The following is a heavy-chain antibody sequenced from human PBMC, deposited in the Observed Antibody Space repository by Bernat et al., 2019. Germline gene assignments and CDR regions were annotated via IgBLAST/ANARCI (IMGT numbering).Heavy chain of an antibody. CDR2: IIPIFGTA. V-gene: IGHV1-69*06. CDR1: GGTFSNYA. J-gene: IGHJ3*02. D-gene: IGHD5-12*01. CDR3: AREAYSGYDCGAFDI. Sequence: QVQLVQSGAEVKKPGSSVKVSCKASGGTFSNYAISWVRQAPGQGLEWMGGIIPIFGTANYAQKFKGRVTITADKSTSTAYMELSSLRSEDTAVYYCAREAYSGYDCGAFDIWGQGTMVTVSS.